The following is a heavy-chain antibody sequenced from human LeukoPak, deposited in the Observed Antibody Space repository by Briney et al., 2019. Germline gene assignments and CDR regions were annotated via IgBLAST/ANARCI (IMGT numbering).Heavy chain of an antibody. Sequence: GESLKISCKGSGYRFTNYWIGWVRQMPGKGLEWMGIIYPGDSDTRYSPSFQGQVTISADKSISTAYLQWSSLKPSDTAVYYCVRVRVGASASDYHFYYMDVWGKGTTVTISS. D-gene: IGHD1-26*01. CDR2: IYPGDSDT. CDR1: GYRFTNYW. CDR3: VRVRVGASASDYHFYYMDV. V-gene: IGHV5-51*01. J-gene: IGHJ6*03.